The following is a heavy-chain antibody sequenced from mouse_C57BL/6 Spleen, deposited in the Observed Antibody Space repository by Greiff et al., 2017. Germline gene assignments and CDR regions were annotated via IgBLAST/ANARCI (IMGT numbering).Heavy chain of an antibody. CDR2: IYPGGGYT. J-gene: IGHJ1*03. D-gene: IGHD2-10*01. Sequence: QVQLQQPGAELVRPGTSVKMSCKASGYTFTNYWIGWAKQRPGHGLEWIGEIYPGGGYTNYNEKFKGKATLTADKSSSTAYMQFSSLTSENSAIYDGAGYPYCGNWGYFDVWGTGTTVTVSS. CDR3: AGYPYCGNWGYFDV. V-gene: IGHV1-63*01. CDR1: GYTFTNYW.